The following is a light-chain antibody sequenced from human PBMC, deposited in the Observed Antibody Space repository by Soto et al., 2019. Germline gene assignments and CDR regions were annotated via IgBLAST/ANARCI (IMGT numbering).Light chain of an antibody. J-gene: IGLJ3*02. CDR1: TGALTSAYF. Sequence: QAVVTQEPSLTVSPGGTVTLTCASSTGALTSAYFPNWFQQKPGQAPRALIYSTSRKHSWTPARFSSSLLGGKAALTVSGVQPEDEAEYFCLLYFAGGSRVFGGGTQLTVL. CDR3: LLYFAGGSRV. V-gene: IGLV7-43*01. CDR2: STS.